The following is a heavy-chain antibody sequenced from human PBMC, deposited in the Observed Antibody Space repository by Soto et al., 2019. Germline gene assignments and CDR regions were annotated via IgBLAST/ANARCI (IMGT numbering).Heavy chain of an antibody. J-gene: IGHJ6*02. CDR1: GFPLSTYG. CDR3: ARIRGYWYGLDV. CDR2: ITGTGGDT. V-gene: IGHV3-23*01. Sequence: EVQLLESGGGLVQPGGSLRLYCAASGFPLSTYGMSWVRQAPGKGLEWVSSITGTGGDTYYADSVKGRFTSSRDNSNNMLYLQMNSLRVEDTAVYYCARIRGYWYGLDVWGQGTTITVSS.